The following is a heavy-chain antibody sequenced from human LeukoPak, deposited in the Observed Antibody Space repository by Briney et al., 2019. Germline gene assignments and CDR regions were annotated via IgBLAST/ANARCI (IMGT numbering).Heavy chain of an antibody. J-gene: IGHJ3*02. CDR3: ARDSAGCRGCAFDI. CDR2: TNRDGSEK. Sequence: GGSLRLSCAASEFTFTNFWMSWVRQAPGEGLEWVANTNRDGSEKYYVDSVKGRVTISRDNAMNFLYLQLNSLRVDDTAVYYCARDSAGCRGCAFDIWGQGTVVTVSS. CDR1: EFTFTNFW. D-gene: IGHD2-2*01. V-gene: IGHV3-7*01.